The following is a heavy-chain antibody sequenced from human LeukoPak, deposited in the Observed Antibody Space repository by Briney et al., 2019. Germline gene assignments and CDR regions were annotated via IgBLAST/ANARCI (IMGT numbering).Heavy chain of an antibody. CDR1: GFTFSSYA. V-gene: IGHV3-23*01. CDR3: AKDSSGESYYFDY. D-gene: IGHD3-22*01. J-gene: IGHJ4*02. CDR2: ISGSGGST. Sequence: GGSLRLSCAASGFTFSSYAMSWVRQAPGKGLEWVSAISGSGGSTYYVDSVKGRFTISRDNSKNTLYLQMNSLRAEDTAVYYCAKDSSGESYYFDYWGQGTLVTVSS.